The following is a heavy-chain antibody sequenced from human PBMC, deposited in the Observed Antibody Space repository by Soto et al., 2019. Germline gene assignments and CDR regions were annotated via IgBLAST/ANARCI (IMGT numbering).Heavy chain of an antibody. CDR1: GFTFDDYG. J-gene: IGHJ4*02. CDR2: INWNGGST. V-gene: IGHV3-20*04. CDR3: ASHLRFLEWLSPPDY. D-gene: IGHD3-3*01. Sequence: GGSLRLSCAASGFTFDDYGMSWVRQAPGKGLEWVSGINWNGGSTGYADSVKGRLTISRDNAKNSLYLQMNSLRAEDTALYYCASHLRFLEWLSPPDYWGQGTLVTVSS.